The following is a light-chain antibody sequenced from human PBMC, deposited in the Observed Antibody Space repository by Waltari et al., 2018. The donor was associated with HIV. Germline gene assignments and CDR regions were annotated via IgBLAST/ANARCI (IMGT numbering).Light chain of an antibody. J-gene: IGKJ2*01. CDR3: QQSYGTPRT. Sequence: DIQMTQYPSSLSACVGDRVTITCRASQTLNRYLNWYQQKPGRAPQVLIHGASTLHSGAPSRFSGSGSETDFTLTITSLKVEDSATYFCQQSYGTPRTFGPGTHLEI. CDR1: QTLNRY. V-gene: IGKV1-39*01. CDR2: GAS.